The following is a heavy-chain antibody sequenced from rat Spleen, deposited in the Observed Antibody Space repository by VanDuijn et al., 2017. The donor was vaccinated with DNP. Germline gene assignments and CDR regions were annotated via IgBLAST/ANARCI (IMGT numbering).Heavy chain of an antibody. CDR3: SSSHY. Sequence: EVQVVESGGDLVQPGRSLKLSCVASGFIFNNYWMTWIRQVPGKGLEWVASITDSGGTTYYPDSVKGRFTISRDNAKNTLYLQMNSLKEEDTAIYYCSSSHYWGQGVMVTVSS. CDR2: ITDSGGTT. CDR1: GFIFNNYW. V-gene: IGHV5-31*01. J-gene: IGHJ2*01.